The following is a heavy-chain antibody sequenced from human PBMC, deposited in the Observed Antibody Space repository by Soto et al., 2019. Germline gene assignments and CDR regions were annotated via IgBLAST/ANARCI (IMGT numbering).Heavy chain of an antibody. CDR3: ARISEIAVAGTRVGYFYL. V-gene: IGHV3-33*01. Sequence: QVPLEESGGGVVQPGRSLRLSCAASGFTFSSYGMHWVRQAPGKGLEWVAVIWYDGSNKYYADSVKGRFTISRDNSRNTLYLQMNSLGGEDTAVYYCARISEIAVAGTRVGYFYLWGRGTLVTVSS. J-gene: IGHJ2*01. D-gene: IGHD6-19*01. CDR1: GFTFSSYG. CDR2: IWYDGSNK.